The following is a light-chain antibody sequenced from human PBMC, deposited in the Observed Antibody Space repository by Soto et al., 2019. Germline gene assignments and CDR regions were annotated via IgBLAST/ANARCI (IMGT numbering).Light chain of an antibody. CDR2: GNT. J-gene: IGLJ2*01. CDR3: QSYDSRLSVV. Sequence: QALLTQPPSVSGAPGQRVTISCTGSSSNIGAGFDVHWYQQLPGTAPKLLIYGNTNRPSGVPDRFSGSKSDTSASLAITGLQAEDEADYYCQSYDSRLSVVFGGGTQLTVL. CDR1: SSNIGAGFD. V-gene: IGLV1-40*01.